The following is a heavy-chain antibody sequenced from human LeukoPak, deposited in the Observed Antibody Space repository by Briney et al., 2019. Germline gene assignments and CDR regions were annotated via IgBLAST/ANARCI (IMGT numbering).Heavy chain of an antibody. CDR1: GGTFSSYA. J-gene: IGHJ6*03. D-gene: IGHD1-26*01. CDR2: IIPIFGTA. Sequence: SVKVSCKASGGTFSSYAISWVRQAPGQGLEWMGGIIPIFGTANYAQKFQGRVTITADESTSTAYMEMSSLRSEDTAVYYCARDGGSGSYYYMDVWGKGTTVTVSS. V-gene: IGHV1-69*01. CDR3: ARDGGSGSYYYMDV.